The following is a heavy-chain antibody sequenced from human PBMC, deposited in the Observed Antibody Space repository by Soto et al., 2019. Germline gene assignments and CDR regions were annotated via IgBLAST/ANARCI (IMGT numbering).Heavy chain of an antibody. J-gene: IGHJ6*02. V-gene: IGHV4-34*01. Sequence: SETLSLTCAVYGGSFSGYYWSWIRQPPGKGLEWIGEINHSGSTNYNPSLKSRVTISVDTSKNQFSLKLSSVTAADRAVYYCGRVGEQRESRTGMDVWGQGTTVTVPS. CDR3: GRVGEQRESRTGMDV. CDR1: GGSFSGYY. CDR2: INHSGST. D-gene: IGHD3-10*01.